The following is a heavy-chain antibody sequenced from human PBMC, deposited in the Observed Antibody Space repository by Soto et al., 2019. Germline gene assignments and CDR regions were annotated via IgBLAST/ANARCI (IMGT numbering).Heavy chain of an antibody. CDR1: GGSISSYY. V-gene: IGHV4-59*12. D-gene: IGHD2-2*01. CDR3: AREDIVFLPAVGLDP. J-gene: IGHJ5*02. Sequence: PSETLSLTCTVSGGSISSYYWSWIRQPPGKGLEWIGYIYYSGSTNYNPSLKSRVTISVDTSKNQFSLKLSSVTAADTAVYYCAREDIVFLPAVGLDPWGQGTLVTVSS. CDR2: IYYSGST.